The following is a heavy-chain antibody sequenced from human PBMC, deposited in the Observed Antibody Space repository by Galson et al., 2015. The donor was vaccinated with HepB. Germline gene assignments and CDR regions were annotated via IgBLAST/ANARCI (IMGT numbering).Heavy chain of an antibody. J-gene: IGHJ4*02. CDR1: GFTFSDYH. CDR2: INSVSSYS. CDR3: ARDADYTGIYYFDY. D-gene: IGHD2-8*02. V-gene: IGHV3-11*05. Sequence: SLRLSCAASGFTFSDYHMSWIRQAPGKGLEWVSYINSVSSYSNYADSVKGRFTISRDNAKNSLYLQMNNLRAEDTAVYYCARDADYTGIYYFDYWGQGTVVTVSS.